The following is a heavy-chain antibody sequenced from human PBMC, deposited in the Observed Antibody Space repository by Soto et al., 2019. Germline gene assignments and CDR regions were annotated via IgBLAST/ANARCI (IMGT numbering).Heavy chain of an antibody. D-gene: IGHD1-26*01. V-gene: IGHV4-39*01. CDR1: GGSISISSYY. Sequence: QLQLQESGPGLVKPSETLSLTCTVSGGSISISSYYWGWIRQPPGKGLEWIGSIYYTGSTYYDPSLKSRVTICVDTSKNQFSLNLSSVTAADTAVYYCARKLVGATDDFDYWGQGTLVTVSS. CDR2: IYYTGST. CDR3: ARKLVGATDDFDY. J-gene: IGHJ4*02.